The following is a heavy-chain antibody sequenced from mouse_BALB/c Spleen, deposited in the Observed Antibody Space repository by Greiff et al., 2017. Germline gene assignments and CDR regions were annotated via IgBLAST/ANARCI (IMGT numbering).Heavy chain of an antibody. J-gene: IGHJ2*01. D-gene: IGHD2-4*01. Sequence: VQRVESGPGLVAPSQSLSITCTVSGFSLTSYGVHWVRQPPGKGLEWLGVIWAGGSTNYNSALMSRLSISKDNSKSQVFLKMNSLQTDDTAMYYCARDGGLRPHYFDYWGQGTTLTVSS. V-gene: IGHV2-9*02. CDR3: ARDGGLRPHYFDY. CDR2: IWAGGST. CDR1: GFSLTSYG.